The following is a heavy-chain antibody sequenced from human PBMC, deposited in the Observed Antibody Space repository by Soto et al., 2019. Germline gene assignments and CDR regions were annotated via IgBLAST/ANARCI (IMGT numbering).Heavy chain of an antibody. CDR1: GFSFTNYY. CDR3: AREGMFHYETADYYPSNYGLDV. D-gene: IGHD3-9*01. J-gene: IGHJ6*02. Sequence: QELLMQSGADMKKPGASVKVSCKSSGFSFTNYYLHWVRQAPGQGPEWMGWIFPKSGGTRSAQRFRDRLTLTTDTSITRAYLELTSLSPDDTAIYFCAREGMFHYETADYYPSNYGLDVWGQGTTVTVPS. CDR2: IFPKSGGT. V-gene: IGHV1-2*02.